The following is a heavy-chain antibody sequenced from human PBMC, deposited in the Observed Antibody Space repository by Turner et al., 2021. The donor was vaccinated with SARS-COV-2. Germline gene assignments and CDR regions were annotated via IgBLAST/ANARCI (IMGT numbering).Heavy chain of an antibody. CDR2: FDPDDVET. CDR3: ATGYQLRVNWFDP. V-gene: IGHV1-24*01. Sequence: QVQLVQSGAEVKKPGASVKVSCKISGYTLTELSMYWVRQAPGKGLEWMGGFDPDDVETIYAQNFQGRVTMTEDTSTDTAYMELSSLRSEDTAVYFCATGYQLRVNWFDPWGQGTLVTVSS. D-gene: IGHD2-2*01. J-gene: IGHJ5*02. CDR1: GYTLTELS.